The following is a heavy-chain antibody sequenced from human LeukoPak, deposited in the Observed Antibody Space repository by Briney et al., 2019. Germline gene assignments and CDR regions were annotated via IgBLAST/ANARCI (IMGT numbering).Heavy chain of an antibody. CDR2: ISYDGSNK. V-gene: IGHV3-30-3*01. J-gene: IGHJ4*02. CDR1: GFTFSSYA. D-gene: IGHD6-19*01. CDR3: ARDMGGQWLSEYYFDY. Sequence: GRSLRLSCAASGFTFSSYAMHWVRQAPGKGLEWVVVISYDGSNKYYADSVKGRFTISRDNSKNTLYLQMNSLRAEDTAVYYCARDMGGQWLSEYYFDYWGQGTLVTVSS.